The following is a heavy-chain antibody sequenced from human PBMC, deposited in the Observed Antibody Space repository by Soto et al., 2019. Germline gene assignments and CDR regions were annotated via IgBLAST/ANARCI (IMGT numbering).Heavy chain of an antibody. D-gene: IGHD6-19*01. V-gene: IGHV1-3*01. Sequence: AASVKVSCKASGYTFTSYAIHWVRQAPGQRLEWMGWINAGNGDTKYSQKLQGRITITRDTSATTVYVELSSLTSEDTALYYCTRDPATYSSGYDYWG. CDR1: GYTFTSYA. CDR3: TRDPATYSSGYDY. CDR2: INAGNGDT. J-gene: IGHJ4*01.